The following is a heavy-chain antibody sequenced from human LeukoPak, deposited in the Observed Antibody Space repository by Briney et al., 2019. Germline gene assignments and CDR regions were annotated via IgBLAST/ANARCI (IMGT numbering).Heavy chain of an antibody. Sequence: ASVKVSCKTSGYTFSTYYMHWVRQAPGQGLEWLGIIHPTDGSTSYTQKIRGRVNMTRDTPTGQVYLELSSVRSEDKAVYWCARANGGGLDYWGQGTLITVSS. D-gene: IGHD3-10*01. CDR3: ARANGGGLDY. CDR1: GYTFSTYY. J-gene: IGHJ4*02. CDR2: IHPTDGST. V-gene: IGHV1-46*01.